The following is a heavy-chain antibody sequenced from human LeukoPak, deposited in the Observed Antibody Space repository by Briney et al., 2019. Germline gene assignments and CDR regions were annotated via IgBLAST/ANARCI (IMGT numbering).Heavy chain of an antibody. J-gene: IGHJ3*02. CDR1: GFTFSSYS. V-gene: IGHV3-48*04. CDR3: ARVMYYDFWSGPSGYAFDI. D-gene: IGHD3-3*01. CDR2: ISSSSSTI. Sequence: PGGSLRLSCAASGFTFSSYSMNWVRQAPGKGLEWVSYISSSSSTIYYADSVKGRFTISRDNAKNSLYLQMNSLRAEDTAVYYCARVMYYDFWSGPSGYAFDIWGQGTMVIVSS.